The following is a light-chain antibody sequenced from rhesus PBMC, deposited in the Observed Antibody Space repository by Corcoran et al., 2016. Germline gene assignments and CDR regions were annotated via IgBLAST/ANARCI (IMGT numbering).Light chain of an antibody. Sequence: EIVMTQSPATLSLSPGETATLSCRASESVGSYLDWYQQKPGQAPTLLVHSAYFRATGIPDRFSGSGVRTEFTLTISSLEPEDVGVYHCQQYNDLLYSFGQGTKVEIK. CDR3: QQYNDLLYS. CDR1: ESVGSY. CDR2: SAY. J-gene: IGKJ2*01. V-gene: IGKV3-40*03.